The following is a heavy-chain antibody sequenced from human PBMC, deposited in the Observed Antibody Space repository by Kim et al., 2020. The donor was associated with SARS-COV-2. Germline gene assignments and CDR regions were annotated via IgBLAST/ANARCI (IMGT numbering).Heavy chain of an antibody. D-gene: IGHD1-26*01. CDR2: INWRGDNT. CDR1: GFSFDEFG. CDR3: ARGWDSYHEYYGFDV. Sequence: GGSLRLSCVISGFSFDEFGMSWVRQLPGKGLEWVSGINWRGDNTGYADAVQGRFTISRDNAKNSLYLQMNSLRVEDTALYYCARGWDSYHEYYGFDVWGQGTTVTVSS. J-gene: IGHJ6*02. V-gene: IGHV3-20*04.